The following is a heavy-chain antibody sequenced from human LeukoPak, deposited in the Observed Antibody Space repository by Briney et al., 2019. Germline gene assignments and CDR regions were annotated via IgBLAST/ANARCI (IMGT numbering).Heavy chain of an antibody. V-gene: IGHV4-59*12. CDR3: ARRIAARPWGY. D-gene: IGHD6-6*01. CDR1: GGSIGSYY. Sequence: SETLSLTCTVSGGSIGSYYWSWIRQPPGKGLEWIGYIYYSGSTNYNPSLKSRVTISVDTSKNQFSLKLSSVTAADTAVYYCARRIAARPWGYWGQGTLVTVSS. J-gene: IGHJ4*02. CDR2: IYYSGST.